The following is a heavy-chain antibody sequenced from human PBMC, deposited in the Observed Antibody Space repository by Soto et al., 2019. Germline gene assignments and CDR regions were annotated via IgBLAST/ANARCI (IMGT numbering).Heavy chain of an antibody. CDR2: TSAYNGNT. J-gene: IGHJ3*02. D-gene: IGHD2-21*02. V-gene: IGHV1-18*01. CDR1: GGTFSSYT. Sequence: ASVKVSCKASGGTFSSYTISWVRQAPGQGLEWMGWTSAYNGNTNYAQKLQGRVTLTTDTSTNTAYMELRSLRSDDTAVYYCARGLKGDSDAFDIWGQGTMVTVSS. CDR3: ARGLKGDSDAFDI.